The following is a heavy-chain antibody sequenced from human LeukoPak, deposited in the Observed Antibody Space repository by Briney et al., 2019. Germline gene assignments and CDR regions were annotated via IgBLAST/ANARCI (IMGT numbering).Heavy chain of an antibody. CDR3: ARDGGTAGYSSGSDY. D-gene: IGHD6-19*01. CDR2: LSPNSGNT. V-gene: IGHV1-8*01. J-gene: IGHJ4*02. CDR1: GYTFTNYD. Sequence: ASVKVSCKASGYTFTNYDINWVRQAAGQGLEWMGWLSPNSGNTGYAQKFQGRVTMTTDTSTSTAYMELRSLRSDDTAVYYCARDGGTAGYSSGSDYWGQGTLVTVSS.